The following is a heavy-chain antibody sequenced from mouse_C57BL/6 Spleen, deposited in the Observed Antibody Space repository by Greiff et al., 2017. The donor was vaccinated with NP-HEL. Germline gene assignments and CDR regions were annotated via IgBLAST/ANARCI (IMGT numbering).Heavy chain of an antibody. D-gene: IGHD1-1*01. J-gene: IGHJ4*01. CDR3: TRLRITTVVGAMDY. V-gene: IGHV1-15*01. CDR2: IDPETGGT. CDR1: GYTFTDYE. Sequence: VQGVESGAELVRPGASVTLSCKASGYTFTDYEMHWVKQTPVHGLEWIGAIDPETGGTAYNQKFKGKAILTADKSSSTAYMELRSLTSEDSAVYYCTRLRITTVVGAMDYWGQGTSVTVSS.